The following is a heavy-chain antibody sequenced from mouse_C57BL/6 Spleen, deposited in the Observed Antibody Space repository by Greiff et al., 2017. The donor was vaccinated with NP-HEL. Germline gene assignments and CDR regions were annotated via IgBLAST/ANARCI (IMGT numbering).Heavy chain of an antibody. CDR1: GYTFTDYY. J-gene: IGHJ3*01. Sequence: VQLQQSGPELVKPGASVKISCKASGYTFTDYYMNWVKQSHGKSLEWIGDINPNNGGTSYNQKFKGKATLTVDKSSSTAYMELRSLTSEDSAVYYCARSYYDYDGRFAYWGQGTLVTVSA. V-gene: IGHV1-26*01. D-gene: IGHD2-4*01. CDR2: INPNNGGT. CDR3: ARSYYDYDGRFAY.